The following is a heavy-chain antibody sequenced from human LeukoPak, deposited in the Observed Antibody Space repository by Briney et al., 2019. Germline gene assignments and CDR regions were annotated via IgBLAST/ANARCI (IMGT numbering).Heavy chain of an antibody. J-gene: IGHJ4*02. CDR3: AKFRGSEKTVIDC. D-gene: IGHD3-16*01. CDR2: ISGGGGRT. CDR1: GFTFSSYA. V-gene: IGHV3-23*01. Sequence: GGSLRLSCAASGFTFSSYAMSWVRQAPGKGLEWVSTISGGGGRTWYADSVKGRFTISRDNSKNTVDVQLNSLRAGDTAVYYCAKFRGSEKTVIDCWGQGTLVTVSS.